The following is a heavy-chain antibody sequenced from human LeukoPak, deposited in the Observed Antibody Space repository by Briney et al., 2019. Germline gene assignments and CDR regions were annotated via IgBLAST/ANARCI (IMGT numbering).Heavy chain of an antibody. D-gene: IGHD1-26*01. Sequence: PGGSLRLSCAASGFTVSSNYMSWVRRAPGKGLEWVSLIYSGGKTSYADSVKGRFTISRDNAKNSLYLQMNSLRAEDTAVYYCARGGIAAGSYFSPDFDYWGQGTLVTVSS. CDR2: IYSGGKT. CDR3: ARGGIAAGSYFSPDFDY. CDR1: GFTVSSNY. V-gene: IGHV3-53*01. J-gene: IGHJ4*02.